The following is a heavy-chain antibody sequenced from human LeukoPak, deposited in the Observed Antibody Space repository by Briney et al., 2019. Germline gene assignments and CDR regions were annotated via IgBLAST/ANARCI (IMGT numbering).Heavy chain of an antibody. J-gene: IGHJ4*02. D-gene: IGHD2-8*02. V-gene: IGHV1-18*01. Sequence: ASVKVSCKASGYTFNTYGIIWVRQAPGQGLGWMGWISAYNGDTTYAQKLQGRVTLTTDASTSTAYMELRSLRSDDTAVYYCARESTGGSLEIDYWGQGTLVTVSS. CDR2: ISAYNGDT. CDR3: ARESTGGSLEIDY. CDR1: GYTFNTYG.